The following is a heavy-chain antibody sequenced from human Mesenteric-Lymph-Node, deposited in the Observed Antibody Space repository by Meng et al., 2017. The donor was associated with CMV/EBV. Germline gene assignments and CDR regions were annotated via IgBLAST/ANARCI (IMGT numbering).Heavy chain of an antibody. Sequence: GESLKISCAASGFTFSSYAMHWVRQAPGKGLEWVAVISYDGSNKYYADSVKGRFTISRDNSKNTLYLQMNSLRAEDTAVYFCARFFFTSLDSWGQGTLVTVSS. J-gene: IGHJ4*02. CDR1: GFTFSSYA. CDR3: ARFFFTSLDS. CDR2: ISYDGSNK. D-gene: IGHD2/OR15-2a*01. V-gene: IGHV3-30*04.